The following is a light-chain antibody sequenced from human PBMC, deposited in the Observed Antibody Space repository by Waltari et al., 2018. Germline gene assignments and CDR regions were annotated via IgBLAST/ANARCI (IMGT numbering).Light chain of an antibody. CDR1: QSVGSY. CDR3: QQYGSSLPMYT. V-gene: IGKV3-11*01. J-gene: IGKJ2*01. Sequence: EIVLTQSPATLSLSPGERATLSCRASQSVGSYLAWYQQKPGQAPRLLISDASMRASGIPARFSGTGSGTDFTLTISSLEPEDFAVYYCQQYGSSLPMYTFGQGTKLEIK. CDR2: DAS.